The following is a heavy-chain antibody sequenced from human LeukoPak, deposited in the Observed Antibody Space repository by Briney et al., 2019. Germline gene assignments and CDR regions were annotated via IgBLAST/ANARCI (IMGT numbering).Heavy chain of an antibody. Sequence: GSLRLSCAASGFTVSSNYMSWVRQAPGKGLEWVSVIYSGGSTYYADSVKGRFTISRDNSKNTLYLQMNSLRAEDTAVYYCAREGDEWEPYFDYWGQGTLVTVSS. J-gene: IGHJ4*02. CDR2: IYSGGST. V-gene: IGHV3-53*01. CDR3: AREGDEWEPYFDY. D-gene: IGHD1-26*01. CDR1: GFTVSSNY.